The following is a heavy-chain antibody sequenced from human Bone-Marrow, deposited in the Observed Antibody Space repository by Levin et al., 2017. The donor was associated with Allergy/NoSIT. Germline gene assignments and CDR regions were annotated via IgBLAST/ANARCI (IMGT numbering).Heavy chain of an antibody. V-gene: IGHV3-7*01. CDR3: ARGVNYAFDN. Sequence: PGGSLRLSCAASGFTFDIHWMTWVRQTPGKGLEWVAKINKDGNEEYYVDSVKGRFTISRDNAQNSLYLHMNNLRVEDTALYYCARGVNYAFDNWGQGTLVTVSS. CDR1: GFTFDIHW. J-gene: IGHJ4*02. CDR2: INKDGNEE. D-gene: IGHD3-16*01.